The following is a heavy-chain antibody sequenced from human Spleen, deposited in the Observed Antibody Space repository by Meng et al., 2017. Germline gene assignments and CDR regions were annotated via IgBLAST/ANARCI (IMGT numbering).Heavy chain of an antibody. CDR2: IYHGADT. Sequence: VDLHAAGPDRVTHSGTRSPPFVSSGASLSIIDRCSCVRPPPGQGREWIGEIYHGADTNYNPSLKSRVTIAIDRSKNQFSLKLSSVTAADTSVYYCASWIYSCGWQWGQGTLVTVSS. J-gene: IGHJ4*02. V-gene: IGHV4/OR15-8*02. D-gene: IGHD6-19*01. CDR3: ASWIYSCGWQ. CDR1: GASLSIIDR.